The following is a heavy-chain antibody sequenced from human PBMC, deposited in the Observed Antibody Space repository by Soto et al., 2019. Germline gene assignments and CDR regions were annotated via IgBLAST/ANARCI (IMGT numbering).Heavy chain of an antibody. Sequence: SVKVSCKASGYTFTSYDINWVRQAPGQGLEWMGRIVPTLNIANYAPKFQGRVSFSADKSTGTVYMELRSLTSADTAVYYCARGPTYSAGSYYINWGQGTLVTVSS. CDR1: GYTFTSYD. D-gene: IGHD3-10*01. CDR2: IVPTLNIA. J-gene: IGHJ4*02. CDR3: ARGPTYSAGSYYIN. V-gene: IGHV1-69*04.